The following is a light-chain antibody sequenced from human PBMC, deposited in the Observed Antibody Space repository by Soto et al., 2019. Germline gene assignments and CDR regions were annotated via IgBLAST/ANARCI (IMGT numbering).Light chain of an antibody. CDR1: RSDVGVYNY. J-gene: IGLJ2*01. V-gene: IGLV2-11*01. Sequence: QSALTQPRSVSASPGQSVTLPCTGSRSDVGVYNYVSWYQQHPGKAPKLMIYDVSKRPSGVPGRFSGSKSGNTASLTISGLQAEDEADYYCCSYGGGYTPLVFGGGTKLTVL. CDR2: DVS. CDR3: CSYGGGYTPLV.